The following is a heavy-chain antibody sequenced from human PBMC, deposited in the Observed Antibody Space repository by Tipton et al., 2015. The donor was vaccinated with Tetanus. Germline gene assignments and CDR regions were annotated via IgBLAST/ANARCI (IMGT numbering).Heavy chain of an antibody. D-gene: IGHD3-10*01. Sequence: TLSLTCTVSGGSMNTRTFYWGWIRQSPGKGLEWIGSIFYSGRTYYSPSLKSRVNMSVDTSKKDFSVRLGSVTAADTAVYYCARLREIVSRSGWAFDYWGQGILVTVSS. CDR2: IFYSGRT. V-gene: IGHV4-39*02. CDR1: GGSMNTRTFY. CDR3: ARLREIVSRSGWAFDY. J-gene: IGHJ4*02.